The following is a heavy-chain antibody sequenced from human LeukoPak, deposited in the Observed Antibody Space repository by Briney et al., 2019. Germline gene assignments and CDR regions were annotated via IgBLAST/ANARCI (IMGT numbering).Heavy chain of an antibody. CDR3: ARGGGSYYVDY. V-gene: IGHV4-34*01. D-gene: IGHD1-26*01. Sequence: PGTLSLTRAVYLGSFRGYYWSWIRQPPEKGHEWIGEINHSGRTNYNPSFKSRVTISVDTSKNQLSLKLSSVTAADTAVYYCARGGGSYYVDYWGQGTLVTVSS. CDR1: LGSFRGYY. J-gene: IGHJ4*02. CDR2: INHSGRT.